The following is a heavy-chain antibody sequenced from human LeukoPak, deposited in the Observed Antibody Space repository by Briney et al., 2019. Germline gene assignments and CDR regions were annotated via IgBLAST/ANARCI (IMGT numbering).Heavy chain of an antibody. V-gene: IGHV3-30*03. CDR2: IAYDGSKK. J-gene: IGHJ6*02. D-gene: IGHD3-10*01. CDR1: GFSFSTSA. CDR3: AREFGKSVYGMDV. Sequence: GGSLRPSCAASGFSFSTSAMHWVRQAPGKGLEWVALIAYDGSKKFFAGSVKGRFSIFRDSSKNTVYLQMNSLSTEDTAVYYCAREFGKSVYGMDVWGQGTTVTVSS.